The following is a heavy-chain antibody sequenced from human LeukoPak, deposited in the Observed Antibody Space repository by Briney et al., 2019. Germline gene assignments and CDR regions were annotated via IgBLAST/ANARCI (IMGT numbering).Heavy chain of an antibody. V-gene: IGHV3-30*01. D-gene: IGHD2-2*01. CDR2: ISYDGSNK. J-gene: IGHJ3*02. CDR1: GFTFSSYA. Sequence: GGSLRLSCAASGFTFSSYAMHWVRQAPGKGLEWVAVISYDGSNKYYADSVKGRFTISRDNSKNTLYLQMNSLRAEDTAVYYCARGPAAIDDAFDIWGQGTMVTVSS. CDR3: ARGPAAIDDAFDI.